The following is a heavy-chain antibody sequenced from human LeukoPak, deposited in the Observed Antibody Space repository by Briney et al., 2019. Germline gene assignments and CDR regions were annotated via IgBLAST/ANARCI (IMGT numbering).Heavy chain of an antibody. V-gene: IGHV3-21*01. Sequence: PGGSLRLSCAASGFTFSSYSMNWVRQAPGKGLEWVSSISSSSSYIYYADSVKGRFTISRDNAKNSLYLQMNSLRAEDTAVYYCARAPGSGWYDPFDYWGQGTLVTVSS. J-gene: IGHJ4*02. D-gene: IGHD6-19*01. CDR2: ISSSSSYI. CDR3: ARAPGSGWYDPFDY. CDR1: GFTFSSYS.